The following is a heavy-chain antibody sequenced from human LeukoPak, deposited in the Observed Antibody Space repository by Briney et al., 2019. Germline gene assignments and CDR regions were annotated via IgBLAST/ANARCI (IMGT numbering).Heavy chain of an antibody. CDR3: AREFEYRTSGAGY. Sequence: GGSLRLSCAASGFTFSSYSMNWVRQAPGKGLEWVSSMSINSGLKYHADSVKGRFTIARDNAKNSLHLQMNSLRAEDTAVYYCAREFEYRTSGAGYWGQGTLVTVSS. D-gene: IGHD6-6*01. CDR2: MSINSGLK. V-gene: IGHV3-21*01. J-gene: IGHJ4*02. CDR1: GFTFSSYS.